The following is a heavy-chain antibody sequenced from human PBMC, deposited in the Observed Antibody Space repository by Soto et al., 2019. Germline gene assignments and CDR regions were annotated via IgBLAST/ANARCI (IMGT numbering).Heavy chain of an antibody. CDR2: ISYDGSNK. J-gene: IGHJ6*02. Sequence: QVQLVESGGGVVQPGRSLRLSCAASGFTFSSYGMHWVRQAPGKGLEWVAVISYDGSNKYYADSVKGRFTISRDNSKNPLYLQMNSLRAEDTAVYYCAKDLGYQLLFDYYYGMDVWGQGTTVTVSS. CDR1: GFTFSSYG. D-gene: IGHD2-2*01. CDR3: AKDLGYQLLFDYYYGMDV. V-gene: IGHV3-30*18.